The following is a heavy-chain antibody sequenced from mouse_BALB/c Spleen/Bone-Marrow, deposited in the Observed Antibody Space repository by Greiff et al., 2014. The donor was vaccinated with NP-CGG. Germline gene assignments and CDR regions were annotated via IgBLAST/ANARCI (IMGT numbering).Heavy chain of an antibody. Sequence: LKESGSELVRPGASVKLSCKASGYTFTSYWMHWVKQRHGQGLEWIGNIYPGSGSTNYDEKFKSKGTLTVYTSSSTAYMHLSSLTSEDSAVYYCTSWDYWGQGTTLTVSS. CDR3: TSWDY. V-gene: IGHV1S22*01. CDR2: IYPGSGST. CDR1: GYTFTSYW. J-gene: IGHJ2*01.